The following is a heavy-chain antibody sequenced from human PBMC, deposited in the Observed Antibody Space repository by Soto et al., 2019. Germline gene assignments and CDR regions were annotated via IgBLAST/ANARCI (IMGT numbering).Heavy chain of an antibody. J-gene: IGHJ4*02. V-gene: IGHV3-48*02. CDR2: ISSSSSTI. CDR1: GFTFSSYS. CDR3: ASRGYSYGYQLPFDY. Sequence: GGSLRLSCAASGFTFSSYSMNWVRQAPGKGLEWVSYISSSSSTIYYADSVKGRFTISRDNAKNSLYLQMNSLRDEDTAVYYCASRGYSYGYQLPFDYWGQGTLVTVSS. D-gene: IGHD5-18*01.